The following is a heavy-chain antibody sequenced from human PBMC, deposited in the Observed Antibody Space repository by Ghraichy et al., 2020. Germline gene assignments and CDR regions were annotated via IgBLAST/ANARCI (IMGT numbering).Heavy chain of an antibody. V-gene: IGHV3-9*01. J-gene: IGHJ4*02. CDR1: GFKFDDYA. CDR3: GKDVDPGLGTGFPDN. Sequence: GGSLRLSCAASGFKFDDYAMHWVRRAPGKGLEWVSVVSRGGVITAYVDSVKGRFSISRDNTKNFLYLQLDALTREDTALYYCGKDVDPGLGTGFPDNWGEGAQVTVSS. D-gene: IGHD3/OR15-3a*01. CDR2: VSRGGVIT.